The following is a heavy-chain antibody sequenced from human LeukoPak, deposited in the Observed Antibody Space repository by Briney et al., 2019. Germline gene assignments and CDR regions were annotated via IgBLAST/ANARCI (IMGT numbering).Heavy chain of an antibody. CDR3: ARDRGYCSSTSCYRWFDP. Sequence: PGGSLRRSGAASGFNVSSNYMSWVRQAPGKGLEWVSVIYSGGSTYYADSVKGRFTISRDNSKNTLYLQMNSLRAEDTAVYYCARDRGYCSSTSCYRWFDPWGQGTLVTVSS. J-gene: IGHJ5*02. CDR1: GFNVSSNY. V-gene: IGHV3-53*01. D-gene: IGHD2-2*02. CDR2: IYSGGST.